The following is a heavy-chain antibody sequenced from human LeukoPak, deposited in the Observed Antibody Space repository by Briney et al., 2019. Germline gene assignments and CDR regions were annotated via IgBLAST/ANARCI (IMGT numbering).Heavy chain of an antibody. V-gene: IGHV4-59*01. J-gene: IGHJ4*02. CDR2: IYYSGST. Sequence: SETLSLTCTVSGGSISSYYWSWIRQPPGKGLECIGYIYYSGSTNYNPSLKSRVTISVDTSKNQFSLKLSSVTAADTAVYYCAREGGSGSYGIDYWGQGTLVTVSS. CDR3: AREGGSGSYGIDY. D-gene: IGHD3-10*01. CDR1: GGSISSYY.